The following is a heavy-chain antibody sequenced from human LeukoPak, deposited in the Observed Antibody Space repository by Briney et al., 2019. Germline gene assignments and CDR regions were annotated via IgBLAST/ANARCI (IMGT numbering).Heavy chain of an antibody. V-gene: IGHV3-21*01. J-gene: IGHJ4*02. D-gene: IGHD1-1*01. Sequence: PGGSLRLSPAASGFPLSVTSTTCVPQAPGKGLEWVSFVSNSGSYVSYADSVKGRFTISRDNAKNSLYLQMNTLRAEDTAVYYCARDWRQLFVCLGQGGLVTVSS. CDR1: GFPLSVTS. CDR2: VSNSGSYV. CDR3: ARDWRQLFVC.